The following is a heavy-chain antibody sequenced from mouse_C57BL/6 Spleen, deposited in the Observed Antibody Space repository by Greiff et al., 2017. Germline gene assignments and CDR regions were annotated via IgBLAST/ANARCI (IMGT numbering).Heavy chain of an antibody. Sequence: QVKLQQSGPGLVQPSQSLSITCTVSGFSFTSYGVHWVRQSPGKGLEWLGVIWRGGSTDYNAAFMSRLNITKDNSKSQVFFKMNSLQADDTAIYYCAKNDDYDECYYAMDYWGQGTSVTGSS. CDR3: AKNDDYDECYYAMDY. D-gene: IGHD2-4*01. V-gene: IGHV2-5*01. CDR1: GFSFTSYG. CDR2: IWRGGST. J-gene: IGHJ4*01.